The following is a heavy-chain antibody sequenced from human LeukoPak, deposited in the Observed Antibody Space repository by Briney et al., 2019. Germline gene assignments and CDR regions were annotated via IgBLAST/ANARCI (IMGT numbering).Heavy chain of an antibody. CDR3: ARERDGYCGGDCYYYYGMDV. D-gene: IGHD2-21*02. Sequence: GGSLILSCAASGFTFSSYSMNWVRQAPGKGLEWVSSISSSSSYIYYADSVKGRFTISRDNAKNSLYLQMNSLRAEDTALYYCARERDGYCGGDCYYYYGMDVWGQGTTVTVSS. CDR2: ISSSSSYI. J-gene: IGHJ6*02. V-gene: IGHV3-21*01. CDR1: GFTFSSYS.